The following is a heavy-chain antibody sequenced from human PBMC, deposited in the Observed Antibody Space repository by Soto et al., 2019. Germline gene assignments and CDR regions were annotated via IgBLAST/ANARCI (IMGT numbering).Heavy chain of an antibody. CDR1: GFTFSSYA. J-gene: IGHJ3*02. CDR2: ISYDGSNK. CDR3: ARDRDYGDYVFAFDI. V-gene: IGHV3-30*04. D-gene: IGHD4-17*01. Sequence: QLGGSLRLSCAASGFTFSSYAMHWVRQAPGKGLEWVAVISYDGSNKYYADSVKGRFTISRDNSKNTLYLQMNSLRAEDTAVYYCARDRDYGDYVFAFDIWGQGTMVTVS.